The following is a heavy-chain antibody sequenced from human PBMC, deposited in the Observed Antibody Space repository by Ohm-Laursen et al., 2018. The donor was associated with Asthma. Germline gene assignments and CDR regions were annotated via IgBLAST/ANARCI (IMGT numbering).Heavy chain of an antibody. CDR3: ATNLPYEAENY. CDR1: GLPFSNFW. J-gene: IGHJ4*02. Sequence: GSLRLSCAASGLPFSNFWMSWVRQAPGKGLEWVANVYPDGGEKYYVDSVDGRFTISRDNAKNSLYLQMNSLRAEDTAVYYRATNLPYEAENYWGQGTLVTVSS. CDR2: VYPDGGEK. D-gene: IGHD3-16*01. V-gene: IGHV3-7*05.